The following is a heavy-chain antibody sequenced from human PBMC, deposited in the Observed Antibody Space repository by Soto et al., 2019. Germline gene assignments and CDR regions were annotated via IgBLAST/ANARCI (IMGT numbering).Heavy chain of an antibody. CDR1: GFTFSDYY. Sequence: QVQLVESGGGLVKPGGSLRLSCAASGFTFSDYYMSWIRQAPGKGLEWVSYISSSSSYTNYADSVKGRFTISRDNAKNSLYLQLNSLRAEDTAVYYCARDQAATSYNWFDPWGQGTLVTVSS. CDR3: ARDQAATSYNWFDP. CDR2: ISSSSSYT. D-gene: IGHD6-25*01. J-gene: IGHJ5*02. V-gene: IGHV3-11*06.